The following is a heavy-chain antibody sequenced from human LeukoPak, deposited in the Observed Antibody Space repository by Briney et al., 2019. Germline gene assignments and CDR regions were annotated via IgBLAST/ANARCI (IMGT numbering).Heavy chain of an antibody. J-gene: IGHJ4*02. CDR2: IYSGGST. CDR1: GFTFGIYT. CDR3: ARDNHGPDY. Sequence: GGSLRLSCEASGFTFGIYTMNWVRQAPGKGLEWVSVIYSGGSTYYADSVKGRFTISRDNSKNTLYLQMNSLRAEDTAVYYCARDNHGPDYWGQGTLVTVSS. V-gene: IGHV3-66*01.